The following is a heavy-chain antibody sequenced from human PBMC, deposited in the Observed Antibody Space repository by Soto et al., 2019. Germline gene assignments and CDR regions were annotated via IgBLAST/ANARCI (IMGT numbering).Heavy chain of an antibody. V-gene: IGHV4-59*08. CDR2: IYYSGST. D-gene: IGHD3-3*01. CDR1: GGSISSYY. CDR3: ARGSDFWSGWGPDNYYYYMDV. Sequence: SETLSLTYTVSGGSISSYYWSWIRQPPGKGLEWIGYIYYSGSTNYNPSLKSRVTISVDTSKNQFSLKLSSVTAADTAVYYCARGSDFWSGWGPDNYYYYMDVWGKGTTVTVSS. J-gene: IGHJ6*03.